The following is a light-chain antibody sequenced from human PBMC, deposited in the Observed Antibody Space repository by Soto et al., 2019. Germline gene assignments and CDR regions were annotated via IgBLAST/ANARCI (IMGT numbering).Light chain of an antibody. CDR3: QQYGSSPMYT. Sequence: EIVLTQSPGTLSLSPGERATLSCRASQSISSSYLAWYRQKPGQAPRLLLYGASSRASGIPDRFSGSGSGTDFTLSISRLETEDFAVYYCQQYGSSPMYTFGQGTKLEIK. CDR1: QSISSSY. CDR2: GAS. V-gene: IGKV3-20*01. J-gene: IGKJ2*01.